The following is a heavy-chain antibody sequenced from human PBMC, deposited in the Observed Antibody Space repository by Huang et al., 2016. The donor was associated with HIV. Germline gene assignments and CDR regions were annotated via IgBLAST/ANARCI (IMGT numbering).Heavy chain of an antibody. V-gene: IGHV5-51*03. CDR2: VQPGDSET. CDR3: ARRGAPTGLFYFDY. J-gene: IGHJ4*02. CDR1: GFRFTRYW. D-gene: IGHD1-1*01. Sequence: EVQLVQSGAEVKKPGESLKISCQGSGFRFTRYWIAWVRQMPGKGLEWVWLVQPGDSETRYSPSFQCQGTISVDKSITTAYLQWSSLKSSDTSMYFGARRGAPTGLFYFDYWGQGTLVTVSS.